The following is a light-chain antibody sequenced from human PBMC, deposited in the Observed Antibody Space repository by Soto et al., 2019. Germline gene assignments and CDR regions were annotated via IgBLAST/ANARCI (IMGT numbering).Light chain of an antibody. CDR3: SSYTSTMTNV. J-gene: IGLJ1*01. CDR1: TRDVGGFNS. CDR2: DVV. V-gene: IGLV2-14*03. Sequence: SVVAQPPPPSGAPRQADTPSRPGTTRDVGGFNSVSWYQLRPGTAPKLILYDVVDRPSGASYRFSGSKSGNTASLTISGLQAADEADYFCSSYTSTMTNVFGSGTKVTVL.